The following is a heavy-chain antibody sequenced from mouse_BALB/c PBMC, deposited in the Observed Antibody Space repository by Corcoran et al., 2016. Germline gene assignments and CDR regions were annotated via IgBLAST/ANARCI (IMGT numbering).Heavy chain of an antibody. CDR3: ASVTTVVATDAMDY. J-gene: IGHJ4*01. Sequence: EVQLQQSGPELVKPGASVKMSCKASGYTFTSYVMHWVKQKPGQGLEWIGYINPYNDGTKYNEKFKGKATLTSDKSSSTAYMELSSLTSEDSAVYYCASVTTVVATDAMDYWGQGTSVTVSS. CDR2: INPYNDGT. D-gene: IGHD1-1*01. V-gene: IGHV1S136*01. CDR1: GYTFTSYV.